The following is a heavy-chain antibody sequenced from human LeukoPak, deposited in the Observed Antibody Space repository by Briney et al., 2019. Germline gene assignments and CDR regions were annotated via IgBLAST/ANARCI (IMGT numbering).Heavy chain of an antibody. CDR3: TRETGYYFDY. Sequence: GGSLRLSCAASGFTFSSYGMNWVRQAPGKGLEWVSYISSSSSRIYYADSVKGRFTISRDNAKNSVYLQMNSLRGEDTAVYYCTRETGYYFDYWGQGTLVTVSS. CDR2: ISSSSSRI. CDR1: GFTFSSYG. V-gene: IGHV3-48*01. J-gene: IGHJ4*02. D-gene: IGHD1-14*01.